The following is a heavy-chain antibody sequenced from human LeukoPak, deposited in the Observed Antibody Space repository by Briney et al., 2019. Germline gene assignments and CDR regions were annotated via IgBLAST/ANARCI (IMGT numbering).Heavy chain of an antibody. Sequence: PGASLRLSCAASGFTFSSYAMSWVCRAPGKGLEWVSAISGSGGSTYYADSVKGRFTISRDNSKNTLYLQMNSLRAEDTAVYYCAKAAGDIVVVPAAMEGDYWGQGTLVTVSS. J-gene: IGHJ4*02. D-gene: IGHD2-2*01. V-gene: IGHV3-23*01. CDR1: GFTFSSYA. CDR2: ISGSGGST. CDR3: AKAAGDIVVVPAAMEGDY.